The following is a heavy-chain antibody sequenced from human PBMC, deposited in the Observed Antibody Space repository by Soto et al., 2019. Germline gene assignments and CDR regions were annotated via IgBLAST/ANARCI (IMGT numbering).Heavy chain of an antibody. CDR2: VSYCGST. Sequence: PSETLSLTCTVSGGSISSYYCNWIRQTPGQGLGRNGFVSYCGSTNYNPSLKSRVTLSVDKSKNQFSLKLMSLSAADTAVYYCGRLEGLATISYYFDYWGQGALVTVSS. V-gene: IGHV4-59*08. D-gene: IGHD3-9*01. CDR1: GGSISSYY. CDR3: GRLEGLATISYYFDY. J-gene: IGHJ4*02.